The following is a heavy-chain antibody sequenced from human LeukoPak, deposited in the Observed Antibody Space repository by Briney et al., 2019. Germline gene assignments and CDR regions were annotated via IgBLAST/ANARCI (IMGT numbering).Heavy chain of an antibody. CDR3: VYYYGSGSVEY. CDR2: FYYSGST. D-gene: IGHD3-10*01. Sequence: SETLSLTCTVSGGSITSSNYYWGWIRQPPGKWLEWIGSFYYSGSTNYNPSLKSRVTISVDTSKNQFSLKLSSVTAADTAVYYCVYYYGSGSVEYWGQGTLVTVSS. V-gene: IGHV4-39*01. J-gene: IGHJ4*02. CDR1: GGSITSSNYY.